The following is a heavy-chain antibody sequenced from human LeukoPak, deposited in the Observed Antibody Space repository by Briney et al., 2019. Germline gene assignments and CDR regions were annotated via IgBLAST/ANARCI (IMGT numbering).Heavy chain of an antibody. D-gene: IGHD6-13*01. CDR3: ARPPHSSSSWFDP. J-gene: IGHJ5*02. CDR2: IYYSGST. CDR1: GGSISSSSYY. V-gene: IGHV4-39*01. Sequence: SETLSLTCTVSGGSISSSSYYWGWIRQPPGKGLEWIGSIYYSGSTYYNPSLKSRVTISVDTSKNQSSLKLSSVTAADTAVYYCARPPHSSSSWFDPWGQGTLVTVSS.